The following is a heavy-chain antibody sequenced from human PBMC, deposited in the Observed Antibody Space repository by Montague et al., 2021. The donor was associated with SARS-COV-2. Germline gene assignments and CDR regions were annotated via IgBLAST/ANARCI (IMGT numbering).Heavy chain of an antibody. Sequence: PALVKPTQTLTLTCTFSGFSLSTSGVGVGWIRQPPGKALEWLALIYLDDDKRYSPSLKTRLTITNDTSKNQVVLTMTNMDPVDTATYYFAAHSITGWAIDYWGQGTMVTVSS. CDR3: AAHSITGWAIDY. D-gene: IGHD3-10*01. CDR1: GFSLSTSGVG. J-gene: IGHJ4*02. V-gene: IGHV2-5*02. CDR2: IYLDDDK.